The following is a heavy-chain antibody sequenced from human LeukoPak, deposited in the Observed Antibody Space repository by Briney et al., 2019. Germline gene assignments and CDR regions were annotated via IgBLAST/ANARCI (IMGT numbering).Heavy chain of an antibody. J-gene: IGHJ4*02. CDR1: GFTFSSYS. D-gene: IGHD3-10*01. CDR2: ISSSSYI. V-gene: IGHV3-21*01. Sequence: GGSLRLSCAASGFTFSSYSMNWVRQAPGKGLEWVSSISSSSYIYYADSVKGRFTISRDNAKNSLYLQMNSLRAEDTAVYHCARDLGSGSYYNRDPLFDYWGQGTLVTVSS. CDR3: ARDLGSGSYYNRDPLFDY.